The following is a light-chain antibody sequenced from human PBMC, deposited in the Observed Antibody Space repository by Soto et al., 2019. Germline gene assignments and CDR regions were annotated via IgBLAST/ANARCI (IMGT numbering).Light chain of an antibody. Sequence: ELVLTQSPGTLSLSPGERATLYCRASQSVGSNYLAWYQQKPGQAPRVLIYGASSRATGIPDRFSGSGSGAYFTLTSSRLEPEDFSVYYCQQYTTSPFTFGPGTKVASK. CDR2: GAS. CDR1: QSVGSNY. V-gene: IGKV3-20*01. CDR3: QQYTTSPFT. J-gene: IGKJ3*01.